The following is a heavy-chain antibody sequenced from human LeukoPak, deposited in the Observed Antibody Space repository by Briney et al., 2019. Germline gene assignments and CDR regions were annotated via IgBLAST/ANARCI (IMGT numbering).Heavy chain of an antibody. CDR2: ISSSGSTI. CDR1: GFTFRDYY. V-gene: IGHV3-11*01. J-gene: IGHJ6*02. CDR3: ARGMYSSGWWGSSNYYCYYGMDV. D-gene: IGHD6-19*01. Sequence: GGSLRLLCAASGFTFRDYYMSWIRQAPGKGLEWVSYISSSGSTIYYADSVKSRFTISRDNVKNSLYLQMNSLRAEDTDVYYCARGMYSSGWWGSSNYYCYYGMDVWGQGTTVTVSS.